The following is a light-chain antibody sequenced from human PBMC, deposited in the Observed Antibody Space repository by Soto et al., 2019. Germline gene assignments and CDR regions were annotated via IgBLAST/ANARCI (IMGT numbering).Light chain of an antibody. Sequence: QSALTQPASVSGSPGQSITISCTGTSSDVGGYNYVSWYQQHPVKAPKLMIYEVSNRPSGVSNRFSGSKSGNTASLTISGLQAEDEADYYCSSYTSSTTYVSATGTKGTV. CDR2: EVS. V-gene: IGLV2-14*01. CDR3: SSYTSSTTYV. CDR1: SSDVGGYNY. J-gene: IGLJ1*01.